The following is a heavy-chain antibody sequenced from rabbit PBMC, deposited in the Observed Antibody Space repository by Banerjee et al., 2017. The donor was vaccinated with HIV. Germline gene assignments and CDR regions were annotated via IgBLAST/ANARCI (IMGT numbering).Heavy chain of an antibody. CDR1: GFSFSSSYW. J-gene: IGHJ4*01. Sequence: QEQLEESGGDLVKPEGSLTLTCTASGFSFSSSYWICWVRQAPGKGLEWIGCIYAGNSGNTYYASWAKGRFTISKTSSTTVTLQMTSLTAADTATYFCARDLAGVTGWNFGLWGPGTLVTVS. CDR2: IYAGNSGNT. D-gene: IGHD4-1*01. CDR3: ARDLAGVTGWNFGL. V-gene: IGHV1S45*01.